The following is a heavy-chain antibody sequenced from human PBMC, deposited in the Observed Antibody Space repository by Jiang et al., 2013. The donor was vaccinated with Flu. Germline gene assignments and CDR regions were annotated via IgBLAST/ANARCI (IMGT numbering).Heavy chain of an antibody. CDR1: GGSISSSSYY. CDR2: IYYSGST. J-gene: IGHJ4*02. D-gene: IGHD6-13*01. V-gene: IGHV4-39*01. CDR3: ARTYSSRVESRWGYFDY. Sequence: GPGLVKSSETLSLTCAVSGGSISSSSYYWGWIRQPPGKGLEWIGNIYYSGSTYYNPSLKSRVTMSVDTSKTQFSLKLSSLTAADTAVYYCARTYSSRVESRWGYFDYWGQGTLVTVSS.